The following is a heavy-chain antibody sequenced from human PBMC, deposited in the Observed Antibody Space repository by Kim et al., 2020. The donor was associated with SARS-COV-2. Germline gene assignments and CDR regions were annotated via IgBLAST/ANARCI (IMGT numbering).Heavy chain of an antibody. D-gene: IGHD6-19*01. CDR2: ST. V-gene: IGHV4-59*01. Sequence: STNYNPPLKGRVTISVDTSKNQFSLKLSSVTAADTAVYYCARYSSGWFFDYWGQGTLVTVSS. J-gene: IGHJ4*02. CDR3: ARYSSGWFFDY.